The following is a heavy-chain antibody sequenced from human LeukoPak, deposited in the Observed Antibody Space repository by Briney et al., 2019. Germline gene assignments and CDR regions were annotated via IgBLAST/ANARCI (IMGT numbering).Heavy chain of an antibody. Sequence: ASVKVSCKASGYTFTSYEINWVRQATGQGLEWMGWVNPNSGNTGYAQKFQGRVTMTRDTSISTAYMELSSLRSEDTAVYYCVRGPRSPRTDFDYWGQGTLVTVSS. CDR3: VRGPRSPRTDFDY. CDR1: GYTFTSYE. J-gene: IGHJ4*02. CDR2: VNPNSGNT. V-gene: IGHV1-8*01.